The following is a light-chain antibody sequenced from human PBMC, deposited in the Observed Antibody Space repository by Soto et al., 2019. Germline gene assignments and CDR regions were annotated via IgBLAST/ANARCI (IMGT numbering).Light chain of an antibody. CDR1: SSDVGGYNY. V-gene: IGLV2-14*01. CDR2: DVS. J-gene: IGLJ2*01. Sequence: QSALTQPASVSGSPGQSITISCTGTSSDVGGYNYVSWYQQHPGKAPKLMIYDVSNRPSGVSNRFSGSKSGNTASLTISGLQAEDETDYYCRSYTSRSTQVFVGGTKVTVL. CDR3: RSYTSRSTQV.